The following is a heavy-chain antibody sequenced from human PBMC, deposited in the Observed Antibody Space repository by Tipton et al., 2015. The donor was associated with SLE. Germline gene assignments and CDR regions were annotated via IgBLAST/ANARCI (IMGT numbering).Heavy chain of an antibody. CDR1: GGSFSGYY. CDR3: ARVEDIVVVVATYGMDV. D-gene: IGHD2-15*01. V-gene: IGHV4-34*01. J-gene: IGHJ6*02. CDR2: INHSGST. Sequence: TLSLTCAVYGGSFSGYYWSWIRQPPGKGLEWIGEINHSGSTNYNPSLKSRVTISVDTSKNQFSLKLSSVTAADTAVYYCARVEDIVVVVATYGMDVWGQGTTVTVSS.